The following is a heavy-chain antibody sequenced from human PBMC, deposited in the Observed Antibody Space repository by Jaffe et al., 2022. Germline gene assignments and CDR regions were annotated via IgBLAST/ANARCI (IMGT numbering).Heavy chain of an antibody. Sequence: QVQLQESGPGLVKPSETLSLTCAVSGYSISSGYYWGWIRQPPGKGLEWIGSIYHSGSTYYNPSLKSRVTISVDTSKNQFSLKLSSVTAADTAVYYCARYKMQQWLEPYFDYWGQGTLVTVSS. V-gene: IGHV4-38-2*01. D-gene: IGHD6-19*01. CDR3: ARYKMQQWLEPYFDY. J-gene: IGHJ4*02. CDR2: IYHSGST. CDR1: GYSISSGYY.